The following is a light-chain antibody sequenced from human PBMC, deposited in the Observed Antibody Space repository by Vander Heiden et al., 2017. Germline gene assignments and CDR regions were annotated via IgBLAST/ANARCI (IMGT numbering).Light chain of an antibody. J-gene: IGKJ4*02. CDR1: QSVSSN. CDR2: DAS. V-gene: IGKV3-11*01. Sequence: EIVLTQSPATLSLSPGDRATLSCRASQSVSSNLAWYQQKPGQAPRLLIYDASNWATGIPARFSGSGSGTDFTLTISSLEPEDFAVYYCQQRSNWPLTFGGGTKVEIK. CDR3: QQRSNWPLT.